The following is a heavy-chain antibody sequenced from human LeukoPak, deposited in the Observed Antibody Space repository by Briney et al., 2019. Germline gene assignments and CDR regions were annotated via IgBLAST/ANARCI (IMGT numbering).Heavy chain of an antibody. CDR1: GFTLRSYN. CDR3: AKDPVSLGFGVVRYFDY. Sequence: PGGSLRLSCAASGFTLRSYNMKWVRQAPGEGLEGVSSISSSSSYIYYADSVKGRFTISRDNAKNSLYLQMNSLRAEDTAVYYCAKDPVSLGFGVVRYFDYWGQGTLVTVSS. CDR2: ISSSSSYI. J-gene: IGHJ4*02. D-gene: IGHD3-3*01. V-gene: IGHV3-21*04.